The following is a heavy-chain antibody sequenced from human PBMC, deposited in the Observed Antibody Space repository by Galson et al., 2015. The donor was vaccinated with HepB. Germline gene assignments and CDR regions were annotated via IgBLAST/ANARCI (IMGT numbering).Heavy chain of an antibody. D-gene: IGHD3-9*01. CDR3: ARGVLEVYDILTGYTD. Sequence: SVKVSCKASGYTFTSYGISWVRQAPGQGLEWMGWISAYNGNTNYAQKLQGRVTMTTDTSTSTAYMELRSLRSDDTAVYYCARGVLEVYDILTGYTDWGQGTLVTVSS. CDR2: ISAYNGNT. V-gene: IGHV1-18*04. CDR1: GYTFTSYG. J-gene: IGHJ4*02.